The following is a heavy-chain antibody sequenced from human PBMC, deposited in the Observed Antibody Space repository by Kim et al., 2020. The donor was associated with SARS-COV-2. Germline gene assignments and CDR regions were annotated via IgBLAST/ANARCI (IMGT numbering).Heavy chain of an antibody. J-gene: IGHJ4*02. CDR3: ARDPDDDFGDRLWDPGLDH. D-gene: IGHD4-17*01. CDR1: GFTFSTYF. V-gene: IGHV1-46*01. CDR2: IDPSGVST. Sequence: ASVKVSCKASGFTFSTYFMHWVRQAPGQGPEWMGVIDPSGVSTAYAQKFQGRLTVTRDASTSTVYMELSSLRSDDTAVYYCARDPDDDFGDRLWDPGLDHWGQGTLVTVSS.